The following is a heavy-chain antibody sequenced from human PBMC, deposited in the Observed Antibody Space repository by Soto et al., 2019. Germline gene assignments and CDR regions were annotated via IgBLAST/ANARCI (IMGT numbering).Heavy chain of an antibody. CDR2: INAGSGNT. CDR3: ARGLAAGGA. D-gene: IGHD6-13*01. V-gene: IGHV1-3*01. J-gene: IGHJ5*02. Sequence: QVQLVQSGAEVKKPGASVKVSCTASGYTFTHYAIHWVRHAPGQRLEWMGFINAGSGNTKYSQTFQGRLTFTKDTSASTAYIDLSSLRSEATAIYYCARGLAAGGAWGQGTLVTVSS. CDR1: GYTFTHYA.